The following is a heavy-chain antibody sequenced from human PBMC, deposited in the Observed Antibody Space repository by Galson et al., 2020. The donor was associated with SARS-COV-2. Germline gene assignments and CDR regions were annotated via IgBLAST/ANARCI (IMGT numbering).Heavy chain of an antibody. J-gene: IGHJ3*02. CDR1: GFNFSTYG. CDR2: IWYDGSNK. V-gene: IGHV3-33*01. Sequence: TGGSLRLSCDASGFNFSTYGMDWVRQAPGTGLEWVAVIWYDGSNKYYADSVKGRFTISRDNSKNTLYLQMNSLSADDTAVYYCARGSNSHAFDIWGQGTMVTVSS. D-gene: IGHD3-10*01. CDR3: ARGSNSHAFDI.